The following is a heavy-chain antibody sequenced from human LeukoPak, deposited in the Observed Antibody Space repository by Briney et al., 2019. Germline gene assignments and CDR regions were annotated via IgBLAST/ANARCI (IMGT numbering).Heavy chain of an antibody. J-gene: IGHJ4*02. CDR1: GFTFSSYS. Sequence: GGSLRLPCAASGFTFSSYSMNWVRQAPGKGLEWVSSIRSSSSYIYYGDSVKGRFTISRDNAKNSLYLQMNSLRVEDTAVYYCVRDPSGSRGYSYAGGDYWGQGTLVTVSS. V-gene: IGHV3-21*01. D-gene: IGHD5-18*01. CDR2: IRSSSSYI. CDR3: VRDPSGSRGYSYAGGDY.